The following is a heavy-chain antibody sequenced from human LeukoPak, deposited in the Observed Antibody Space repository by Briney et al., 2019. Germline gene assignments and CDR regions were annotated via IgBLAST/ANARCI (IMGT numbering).Heavy chain of an antibody. CDR3: ARSKAGYSSSWYYYYYMDV. CDR2: INHSGST. CDR1: GGSFSGYY. V-gene: IGHV4-34*01. J-gene: IGHJ6*03. Sequence: SETLSLTCAVYGGSFSGYYWSWIRQPPGKGMEWNGEINHSGSTHYNPSLKSRVTISVDTSKNQFSLKLSSVTAADTAVYYCARSKAGYSSSWYYYYYMDVWGKGTTVTVSS. D-gene: IGHD6-13*01.